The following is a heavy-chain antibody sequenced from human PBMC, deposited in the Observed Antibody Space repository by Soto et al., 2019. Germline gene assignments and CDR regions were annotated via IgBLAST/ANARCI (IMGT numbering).Heavy chain of an antibody. V-gene: IGHV4-59*08. J-gene: IGHJ3*02. CDR2: SYYSGST. CDR3: ARNYGYAFDI. Sequence: QVQLQESGPGLVKPSETLSLTCTVSGGSISSYYWSWIRQPPGKGLEWIGYSYYSGSTNYNPSLKSRVTISVDTSKNQFSLKLSSVTAADTAVYYCARNYGYAFDIWGQGTMVTVSS. CDR1: GGSISSYY. D-gene: IGHD4-17*01.